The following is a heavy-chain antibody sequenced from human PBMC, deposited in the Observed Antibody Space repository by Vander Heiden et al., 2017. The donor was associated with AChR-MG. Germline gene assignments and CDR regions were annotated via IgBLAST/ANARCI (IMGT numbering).Heavy chain of an antibody. CDR2: ISYDGSNK. V-gene: IGHV3-30-3*01. Sequence: QVQLVESGGGVVQPGRSLRLSCAASGFTFSSTAMHWVRQAPGKGLEWVAVISYDGSNKYYADSVKGRFTISRDNSKNTLYLQMNSLRAEDTAVYYCARADIVVVVAATRGSLDYWGQGTLVTVSS. J-gene: IGHJ4*02. CDR1: GFTFSSTA. CDR3: ARADIVVVVAATRGSLDY. D-gene: IGHD2-15*01.